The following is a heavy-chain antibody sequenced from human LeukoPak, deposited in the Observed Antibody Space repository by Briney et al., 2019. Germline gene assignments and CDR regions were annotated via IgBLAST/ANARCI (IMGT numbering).Heavy chain of an antibody. Sequence: GGSLRLSCAASGFTFSSYSMNWVRQAPGKGLEWVSSISSSSSYIYYADSVKGRFTISRDNAKNSLYLQVNSLRAEDTAVYYCARDSDDKPYSSSWSDYWGQGTLVTVSS. D-gene: IGHD6-13*01. CDR3: ARDSDDKPYSSSWSDY. CDR2: ISSSSSYI. V-gene: IGHV3-21*01. CDR1: GFTFSSYS. J-gene: IGHJ4*02.